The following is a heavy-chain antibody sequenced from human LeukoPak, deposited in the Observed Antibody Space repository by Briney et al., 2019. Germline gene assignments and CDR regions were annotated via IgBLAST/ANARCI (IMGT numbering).Heavy chain of an antibody. J-gene: IGHJ4*02. D-gene: IGHD4-17*01. CDR2: ISGSGGST. Sequence: GGSLRLSCAASGFTFSSYAMSWVRQAPGKGLEWVSAISGSGGSTYYADSVKGRVTISRDNSKNTLYLQMNSLRAEDAAGYYCAKALHGLYGDYQDYWGQGTLVTISS. CDR1: GFTFSSYA. CDR3: AKALHGLYGDYQDY. V-gene: IGHV3-23*01.